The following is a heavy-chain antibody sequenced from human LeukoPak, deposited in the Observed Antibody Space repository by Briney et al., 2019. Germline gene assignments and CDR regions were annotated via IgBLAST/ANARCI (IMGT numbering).Heavy chain of an antibody. V-gene: IGHV3-43*02. J-gene: IGHJ4*02. CDR2: ISADGGST. CDR3: AKESGKFDY. Sequence: GRSLRLSCVASGLNFDDSAMHWVRQAPGKGLECVSLISADGGSTFSADSVDGRFSISRDNSKNSLYLQMNSLRSEDTVMYYCAKESGKFDYWGQGTLVAVSS. CDR1: GLNFDDSA.